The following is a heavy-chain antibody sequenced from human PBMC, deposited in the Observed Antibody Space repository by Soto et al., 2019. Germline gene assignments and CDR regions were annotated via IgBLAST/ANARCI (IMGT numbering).Heavy chain of an antibody. CDR1: GFTVRINY. CDR3: AREVVNWNGPYYYGMDV. Sequence: GGSLRLSCAASGFTVRINYMSWVRQAPGKGLEWASVTYTNGSTDYADSVKGRFIISRDNSKNTLYLQMNSLRAEDTAVYYCAREVVNWNGPYYYGMDVWGQGTTVTVSS. V-gene: IGHV3-66*01. J-gene: IGHJ6*02. CDR2: TYTNGST. D-gene: IGHD1-20*01.